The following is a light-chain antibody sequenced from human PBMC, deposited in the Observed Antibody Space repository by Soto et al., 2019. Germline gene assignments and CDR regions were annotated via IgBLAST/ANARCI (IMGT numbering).Light chain of an antibody. Sequence: DIQLTQSPSFLSASVGDRVTITCRASQGISSYLAWYQQTPGKAPKLLIYAASTLQSGVPSRFSGSGSGTEFTLTISSLQPEDFATYYCQQLNSYHPTFGQGTKLEIK. CDR3: QQLNSYHPT. J-gene: IGKJ2*01. CDR2: AAS. CDR1: QGISSY. V-gene: IGKV1-9*01.